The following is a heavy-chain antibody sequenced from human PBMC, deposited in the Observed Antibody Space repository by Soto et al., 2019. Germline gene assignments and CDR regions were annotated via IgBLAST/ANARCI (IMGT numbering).Heavy chain of an antibody. CDR3: ARGAYSSGWYTVQK. Sequence: RGESLKISCKGSGYSFTSYWISWVRQMPGKGLEWMGRIDPSDSYTNYSPSFQGHVTISADKSISTAYLQWSSLKASGTAMYYCARGAYSSGWYTVQKWGQGTLVTVSS. D-gene: IGHD6-19*01. CDR2: IDPSDSYT. CDR1: GYSFTSYW. J-gene: IGHJ4*02. V-gene: IGHV5-10-1*01.